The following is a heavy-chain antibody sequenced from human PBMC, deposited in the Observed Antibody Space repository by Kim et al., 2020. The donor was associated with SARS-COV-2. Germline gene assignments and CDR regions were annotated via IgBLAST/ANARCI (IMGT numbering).Heavy chain of an antibody. V-gene: IGHV5-10-1*01. CDR1: GYSFTSYL. CDR3: ARHVPYYYASGTYHNEFDY. D-gene: IGHD3-10*01. Sequence: GESLKISCKGSGYSFTSYLISWVRQMPGQGLEWMGKIDPSDSSTNYSPSFQGHFIFSADKSIRTAYLQWSSLKASDTAMYYCARHVPYYYASGTYHNEFDYWGQGTLVTVSS. J-gene: IGHJ4*02. CDR2: IDPSDSST.